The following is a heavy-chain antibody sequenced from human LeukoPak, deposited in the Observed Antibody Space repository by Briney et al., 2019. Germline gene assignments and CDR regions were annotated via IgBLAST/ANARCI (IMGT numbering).Heavy chain of an antibody. CDR2: ISTSSSYI. Sequence: PGGSLRLSCAASGFTFSSYSMNWVRQAPGKGLERVSSISTSSSYIYYADPVRGRFTTSRDNTKNSLYLQMNSLRAEDTAVYYCARGTTYYPGVDYWGQGTLVTVSS. CDR1: GFTFSSYS. CDR3: ARGTTYYPGVDY. V-gene: IGHV3-21*01. J-gene: IGHJ4*02. D-gene: IGHD3-16*01.